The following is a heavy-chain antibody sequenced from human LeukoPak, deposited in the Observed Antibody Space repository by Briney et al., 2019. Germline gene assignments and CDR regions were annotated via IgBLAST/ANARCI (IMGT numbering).Heavy chain of an antibody. J-gene: IGHJ3*02. D-gene: IGHD5-24*01. V-gene: IGHV1-69*01. Sequence: ASVKVSCKASGGTFSSYAISRVRQAPGQGLEWMGGIIPIFGTANYAQKFQGRVTITADESTSTAYMELSSLRSEDTAVYYCARKEMATTMGAFDIWGQGTMVTVSS. CDR1: GGTFSSYA. CDR3: ARKEMATTMGAFDI. CDR2: IIPIFGTA.